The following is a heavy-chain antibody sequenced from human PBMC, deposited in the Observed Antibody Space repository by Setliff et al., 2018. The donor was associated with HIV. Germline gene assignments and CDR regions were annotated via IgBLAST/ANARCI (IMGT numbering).Heavy chain of an antibody. J-gene: IGHJ4*02. Sequence: SETLSLTCSVSGASISSPIYYWGWLRQAPGKGLEGIGNISYNGNTNDKPSLERRLTMSVDTSKNQFSLSLSSVTATDTALYFCAAAEGQGPWYFFDNWGQGTQVTVSS. D-gene: IGHD6-13*01. CDR2: ISYNGNT. CDR3: AAAEGQGPWYFFDN. CDR1: GASISSPIYY. V-gene: IGHV4-39*01.